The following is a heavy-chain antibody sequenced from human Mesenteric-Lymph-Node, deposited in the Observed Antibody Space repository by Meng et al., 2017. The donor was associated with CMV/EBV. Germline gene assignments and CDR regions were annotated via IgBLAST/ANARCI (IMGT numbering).Heavy chain of an antibody. J-gene: IGHJ4*02. Sequence: GGSLRLSCAASGFTFSSYAMHWVRQAPGKGLEWVAVISYDGSNKYYADSVKGRFTISRDNSKNTLYLQMNSLRAEDTAVYYCARDHRGGVVIIGIGYWGQGTLVTVSS. CDR3: ARDHRGGVVIIGIGY. D-gene: IGHD3-3*01. CDR2: ISYDGSNK. V-gene: IGHV3-30-3*01. CDR1: GFTFSSYA.